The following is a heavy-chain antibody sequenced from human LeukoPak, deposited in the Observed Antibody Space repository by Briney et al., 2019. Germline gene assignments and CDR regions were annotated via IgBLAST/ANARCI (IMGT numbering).Heavy chain of an antibody. Sequence: GASVKVSCKASGGTFSSYAISWVRQAPGQGLEWMGRIIPILGIANYAQKFQGRVTITADKSTSTAYMELSSLRSEDTAVYYCALIGDHAWFDPWGQGTLVTVSS. J-gene: IGHJ5*02. CDR3: ALIGDHAWFDP. CDR2: IIPILGIA. CDR1: GGTFSSYA. V-gene: IGHV1-69*04. D-gene: IGHD3-10*01.